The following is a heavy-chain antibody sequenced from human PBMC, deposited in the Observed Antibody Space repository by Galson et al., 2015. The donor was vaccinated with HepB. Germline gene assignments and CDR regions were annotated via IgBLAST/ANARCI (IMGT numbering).Heavy chain of an antibody. CDR2: ISSSGSTI. J-gene: IGHJ5*02. CDR1: GFTFSDYY. V-gene: IGHV3-11*01. CDR3: ARGGGCSSTSCYPVGNWFDP. D-gene: IGHD2-2*01. Sequence: SLRLSCAASGFTFSDYYMSWIRQAPGKGLEWVSYISSSGSTIYYADSVKGRFTISRDNAKNSLYLQMNSLRAEDTAVYYCARGGGCSSTSCYPVGNWFDPWGQGTLVTVSS.